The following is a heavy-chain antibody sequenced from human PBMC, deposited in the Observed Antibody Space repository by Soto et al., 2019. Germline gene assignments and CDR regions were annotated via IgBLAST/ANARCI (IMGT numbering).Heavy chain of an antibody. D-gene: IGHD3-9*01. CDR2: ISAYNGNT. J-gene: IGHJ4*02. CDR1: GYTFTSYG. V-gene: IGHV1-18*01. CDR3: ARGSDDILTGYYSH. Sequence: GASVKVSCKASGYTFTSYGISWVRQAPGQGLEWMGWISAYNGNTNYAQKLQGGVTMTTDTSTSTAYMELRSLRSDDTAVYYCARGSDDILTGYYSHWGQGTLVTVSS.